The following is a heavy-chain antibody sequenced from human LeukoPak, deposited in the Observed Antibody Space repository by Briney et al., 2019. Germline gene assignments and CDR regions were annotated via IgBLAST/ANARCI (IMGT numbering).Heavy chain of an antibody. D-gene: IGHD2-2*02. CDR1: GFTFGDYA. J-gene: IGHJ4*02. CDR2: IRSKASGGTT. V-gene: IGHV3-49*03. CDR3: TRPRYCSSTSCYTQGPYDY. Sequence: GGSLRLFCTASGFTFGDYAVSWFRQAPGRGREWVGFIRSKASGGTTEYAASVKGRFTISRDDSKSIAYLQMNSLKTEDTAVYYCTRPRYCSSTSCYTQGPYDYWGQGTLVTVSS.